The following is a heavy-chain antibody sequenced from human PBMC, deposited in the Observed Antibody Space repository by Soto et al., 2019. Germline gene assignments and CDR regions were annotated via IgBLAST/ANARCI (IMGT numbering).Heavy chain of an antibody. V-gene: IGHV3-74*01. CDR3: ARDPFDIYYFDGMDV. CDR1: GFTFSSYW. CDR2: INSDGSST. Sequence: EVQLVESGGGLVQPGGSLRLSCAASGFTFSSYWMHWVRQAPGKGLVWVSRINSDGSSTSYADSVKGRFTISRDNAKNTLYLQMNSLRAEDTAVYYCARDPFDIYYFDGMDVWGQGTPVTVSS. J-gene: IGHJ6*02.